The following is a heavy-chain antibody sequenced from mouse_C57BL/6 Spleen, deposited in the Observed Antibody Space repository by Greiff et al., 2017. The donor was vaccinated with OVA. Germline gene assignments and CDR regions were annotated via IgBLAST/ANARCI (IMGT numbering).Heavy chain of an antibody. CDR2: FYPGSGSI. D-gene: IGHD2-10*02. V-gene: IGHV1-62-2*01. Sequence: QVQLQQSGAELVKPGASVKLSCKASGYTFTEYTIHWVKQRSGQGLEWIGWFYPGSGSIKYNEKFKDKATLTADKFSSTVYMELMRLTSEYSAVYFCARHEDVYGNDWYFDVWGTGTTVTVSS. CDR1: GYTFTEYT. J-gene: IGHJ1*03. CDR3: ARHEDVYGNDWYFDV.